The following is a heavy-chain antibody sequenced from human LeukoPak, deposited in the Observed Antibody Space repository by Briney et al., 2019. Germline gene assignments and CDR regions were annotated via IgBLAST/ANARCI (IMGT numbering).Heavy chain of an antibody. J-gene: IGHJ4*02. Sequence: GGSLRLSCAASGFTFSSYGMHWVRQAPGKGLEGVAVIWYDGSNKYYADSVKGRFTISRDNSKNTLYLQMNSLRAEDTAVYYCARGPLYYDFWSGYYRIDYWGQGTLVTVSS. CDR2: IWYDGSNK. D-gene: IGHD3-3*01. V-gene: IGHV3-33*01. CDR3: ARGPLYYDFWSGYYRIDY. CDR1: GFTFSSYG.